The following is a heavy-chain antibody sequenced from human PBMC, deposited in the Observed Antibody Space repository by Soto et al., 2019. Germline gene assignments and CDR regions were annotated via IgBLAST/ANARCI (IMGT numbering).Heavy chain of an antibody. CDR1: GFTFSSYA. Sequence: PGGSLRLSCAASGFTFSSYAMHWVLQAPGKGLEWVAVISYDGSNKYYADSVKGRFTISRDNSKNTLYLQMNSLRAEDTPVYYCARDGGSGYTGYYYYGMDVWGQGTTVTVSS. CDR2: ISYDGSNK. CDR3: ARDGGSGYTGYYYYGMDV. D-gene: IGHD3-3*01. J-gene: IGHJ6*02. V-gene: IGHV3-30-3*01.